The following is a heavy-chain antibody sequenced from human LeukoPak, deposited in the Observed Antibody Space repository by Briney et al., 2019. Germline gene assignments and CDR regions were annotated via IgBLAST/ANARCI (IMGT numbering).Heavy chain of an antibody. V-gene: IGHV1-2*02. CDR2: INPNSGGT. CDR1: GYTFTGYY. CDR3: ARGGYSSSWYEDY. J-gene: IGHJ4*02. Sequence: GSVKVSCKASGYTFTGYYMHWVRQAPGQGLEWMGWINPNSGGTNYAQKFQGRVTMTRDTSISTAYMELSRLRSDDTAVYYCARGGYSSSWYEDYWGQGTLVTVSS. D-gene: IGHD6-13*01.